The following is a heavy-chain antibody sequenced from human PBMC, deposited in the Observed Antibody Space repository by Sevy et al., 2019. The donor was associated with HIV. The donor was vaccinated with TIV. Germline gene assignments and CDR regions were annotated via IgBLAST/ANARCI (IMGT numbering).Heavy chain of an antibody. V-gene: IGHV4-61*02. J-gene: IGHJ4*02. CDR3: AREWPGAVAALHFDY. CDR1: GGSISSGSYY. CDR2: IYTSGYT. Sequence: SETLSLTCTVSGGSISSGSYYWSWIRQPAGKGLEWIGRIYTSGYTNYNPSLKSRVTISVDTSKNQFSLKLSSVTAADAAVYYCAREWPGAVAALHFDYWGQGTLVTVSS. D-gene: IGHD6-19*01.